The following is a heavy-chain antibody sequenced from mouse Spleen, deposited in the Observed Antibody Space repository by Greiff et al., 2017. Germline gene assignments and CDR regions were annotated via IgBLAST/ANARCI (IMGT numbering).Heavy chain of an antibody. Sequence: EVQRVESGGGLVQPGGSRKLSCAASGFTFSDYGMAWVRQAPGKGPEWVAFISNLAYSIYYADTVTGRFTISRENAKNTLYLEMSSLRSEDTAMYYCARDRNWDDYAMDYWGQGTSVTVSS. CDR1: GFTFSDYG. D-gene: IGHD4-1*01. CDR2: ISNLAYSI. CDR3: ARDRNWDDYAMDY. J-gene: IGHJ4*01. V-gene: IGHV5-15*02.